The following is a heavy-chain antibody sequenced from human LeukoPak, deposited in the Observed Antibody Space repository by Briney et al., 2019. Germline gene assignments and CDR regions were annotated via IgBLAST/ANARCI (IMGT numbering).Heavy chain of an antibody. CDR3: ARDRYGDSYFDS. CDR1: GGSISSDY. CDR2: IYYSGST. Sequence: SETLSLTCTVSGGSISSDYWSWIRQPPGKGLEWIGYIYYSGSTNYNPSLKSRVTISVDTSKNQFSLKLSSVTAADTAVYYCARDRYGDSYFDSWGQGTLVTVSS. V-gene: IGHV4-59*01. J-gene: IGHJ4*02. D-gene: IGHD4-17*01.